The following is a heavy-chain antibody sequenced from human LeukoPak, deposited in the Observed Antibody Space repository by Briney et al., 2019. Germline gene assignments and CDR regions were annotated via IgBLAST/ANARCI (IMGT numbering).Heavy chain of an antibody. D-gene: IGHD3-22*01. V-gene: IGHV3-48*02. Sequence: QPGGSQRLSCAASGFTFSSYSMNWVRQAPGKGLEWVSYISSSSSTIYYADSVKGRFTISRDNAKNSLYLQMNSLRDEDTAVYYCARDGRVEAYDQKPPFDYWGQGTLVTVSS. J-gene: IGHJ4*02. CDR3: ARDGRVEAYDQKPPFDY. CDR2: ISSSSSTI. CDR1: GFTFSSYS.